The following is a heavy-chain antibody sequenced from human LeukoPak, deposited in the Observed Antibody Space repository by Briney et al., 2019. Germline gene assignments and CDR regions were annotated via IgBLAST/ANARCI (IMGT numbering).Heavy chain of an antibody. D-gene: IGHD2-21*02. V-gene: IGHV1-46*01. CDR3: ARDYCGGDCPPD. CDR1: GYTFTSYY. Sequence: GASVKVSCKASGYTFTSYYMHWVRQAPGQGLEWMGIINPSGGSTSYAHKFQGRVTMTRDTSTSTVYMELSSLRSEDTAVYYCARDYCGGDCPPDWGQGTLVTVSS. CDR2: INPSGGST. J-gene: IGHJ1*01.